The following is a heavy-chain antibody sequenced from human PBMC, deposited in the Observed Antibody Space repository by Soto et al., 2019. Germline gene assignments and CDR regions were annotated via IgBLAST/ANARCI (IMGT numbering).Heavy chain of an antibody. CDR1: GFTLSSYS. CDR3: ARTGHIVVGGFYYYYGMDV. V-gene: IGHV3-21*01. J-gene: IGHJ6*02. D-gene: IGHD2-15*01. CDR2: TSSSSSYI. Sequence: GGSLRLSCAASGFTLSSYSMNWVRQAPGKGLEWVSSTSSSSSYIYYADSVKGRFTISRDNAKNSLYLQMNSLRAEDTAVYYCARTGHIVVGGFYYYYGMDVWGQGTTVTVSS.